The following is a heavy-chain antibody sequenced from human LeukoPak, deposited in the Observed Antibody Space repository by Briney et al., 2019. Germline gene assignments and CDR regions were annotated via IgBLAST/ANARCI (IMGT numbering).Heavy chain of an antibody. J-gene: IGHJ4*02. V-gene: IGHV1-8*01. D-gene: IGHD2-8*01. Sequence: GASVKVSCKTSGYPFRNYDINWVRQATGQGLEWMGWINPHSGKTGYAQKFQGRVTMTTDTSANTAYMDLSSLRSEDTAVYYCARSGRDIVLMVDEYYFDYWGQGTLVTVSS. CDR3: ARSGRDIVLMVDEYYFDY. CDR1: GYPFRNYD. CDR2: INPHSGKT.